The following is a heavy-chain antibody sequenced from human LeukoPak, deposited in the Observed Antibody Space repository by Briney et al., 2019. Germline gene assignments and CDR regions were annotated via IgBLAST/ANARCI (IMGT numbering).Heavy chain of an antibody. D-gene: IGHD1-26*01. CDR1: GGTFSSYA. Sequence: GASVKVSCKASGGTFSSYAISWVRQAPGQGLEWMGGIIPIFGTANYAQKFQGRVTITADESTSTAYMELSSLRSDDTAVYYCARDLVGEPDYWGQGTLVTVSS. V-gene: IGHV1-69*13. J-gene: IGHJ4*02. CDR2: IIPIFGTA. CDR3: ARDLVGEPDY.